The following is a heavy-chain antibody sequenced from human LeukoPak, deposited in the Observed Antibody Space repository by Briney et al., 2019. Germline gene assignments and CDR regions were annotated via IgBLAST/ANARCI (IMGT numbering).Heavy chain of an antibody. Sequence: PGGPLRLSCGVSGLTFSNHWFSWVRQAPGKGLEWVATISQDGSEKIYVDSVKGRFTISRDNAKNSLYLQMNSLRPEDTAFYYCAKALHPLTTVTRGALDIWGQGTMVTVSS. V-gene: IGHV3-7*03. CDR1: GLTFSNHW. CDR2: ISQDGSEK. J-gene: IGHJ3*02. CDR3: AKALHPLTTVTRGALDI. D-gene: IGHD4-17*01.